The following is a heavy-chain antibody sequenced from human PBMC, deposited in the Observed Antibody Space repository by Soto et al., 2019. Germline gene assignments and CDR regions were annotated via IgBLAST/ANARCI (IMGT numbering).Heavy chain of an antibody. V-gene: IGHV3-30*18. CDR1: GFTFSVYG. CDR3: AKDGSHLAVAGTSPTSYFYGLAV. D-gene: IGHD6-19*01. Sequence: QVQLVESGGGVVQPGRSLRLSCAASGFTFSVYGMHWVRQAPGKGLEWVALVSYDGSIKYYADSVKGRFTIFRDNSKNPLYLQMNRLRVEDTAVYYCAKDGSHLAVAGTSPTSYFYGLAVWGQGTTVTVSS. CDR2: VSYDGSIK. J-gene: IGHJ6*02.